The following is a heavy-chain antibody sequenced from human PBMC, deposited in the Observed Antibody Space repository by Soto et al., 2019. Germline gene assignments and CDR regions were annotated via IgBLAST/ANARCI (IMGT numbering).Heavy chain of an antibody. CDR3: AKGRVGDFDY. D-gene: IGHD4-17*01. V-gene: IGHV3-23*01. J-gene: IGHJ4*02. CDR1: GFTFSSYA. Sequence: EVQLLESGGGLVQPGGSLRLSCEASGFTFSSYAMTWVRQAPGKGLEWVSSISGSGGGTYYADSVKGRFTISRDNSKNTLYLHMNSLRAEDAALYSCAKGRVGDFDYWGQGTLVTVSS. CDR2: ISGSGGGT.